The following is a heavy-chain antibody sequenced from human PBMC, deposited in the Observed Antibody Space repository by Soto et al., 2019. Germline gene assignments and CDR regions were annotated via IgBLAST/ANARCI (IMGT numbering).Heavy chain of an antibody. CDR2: ISYDENTK. J-gene: IGHJ5*02. CDR3: AKVAASSWHANWFAP. D-gene: IGHD6-13*01. CDR1: GFDFRGTG. Sequence: GGSLRLSCKASGFDFRGTGMHWVRQAPGKGLEWVAVISYDENTKDYGDSVKGRFTVSRDNSNNTLYLQMHSLTSDDTAVYYCAKVAASSWHANWFAPWGQGTLVTVSS. V-gene: IGHV3-30*18.